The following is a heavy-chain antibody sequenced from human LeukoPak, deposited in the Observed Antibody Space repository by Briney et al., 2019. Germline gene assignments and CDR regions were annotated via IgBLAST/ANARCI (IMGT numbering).Heavy chain of an antibody. CDR1: GFTFSRYA. CDR3: ARGDGYNYGYYFDY. V-gene: IGHV3-23*01. CDR2: ISVGGDST. Sequence: PGGSLRLSCAASGFTFSRYAMGWVRQAPGKGLEWVSAISVGGDSTYYADSVRGRFTISKDNAKSSLYLQMNSLRAEDTAIYYCARGDGYNYGYYFDYWGQGTLVTVSS. J-gene: IGHJ4*02. D-gene: IGHD5-24*01.